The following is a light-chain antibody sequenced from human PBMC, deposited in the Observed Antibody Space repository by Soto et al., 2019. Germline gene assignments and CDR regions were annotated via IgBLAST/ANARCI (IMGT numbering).Light chain of an antibody. V-gene: IGKV1-39*01. CDR3: QQSYSTPIT. CDR1: QSISSY. Sequence: DIQMTQTPSSLSASVGDRVTITCRASQSISSYLNRYQQKPGKAPKLLIYAASSLQSGVPSRFSGSGSGTDFTLTISSLLPEDFATYYCQQSYSTPITFGQGTRLESK. CDR2: AAS. J-gene: IGKJ5*01.